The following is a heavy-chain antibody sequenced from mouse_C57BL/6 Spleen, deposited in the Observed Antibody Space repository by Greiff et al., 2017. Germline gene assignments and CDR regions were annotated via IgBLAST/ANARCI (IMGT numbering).Heavy chain of an antibody. CDR1: GYTFPSYW. Sequence: VQLQQSGAALVKPGASVTMSCKASGYTFPSYWITWVSQRPGQGLEWIGDIYPGSGSTNYTEKFKSKATLTVATSSSTAYMQLSSLTSEDSAVYYCARQYYDSSPQDAIDYWGQGTSGTVSS. CDR3: ARQYYDSSPQDAIDY. J-gene: IGHJ4*01. D-gene: IGHD1-1*01. CDR2: IYPGSGST. V-gene: IGHV1-55*01.